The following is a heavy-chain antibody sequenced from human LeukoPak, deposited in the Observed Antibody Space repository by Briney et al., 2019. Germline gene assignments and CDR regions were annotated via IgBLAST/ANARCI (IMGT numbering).Heavy chain of an antibody. V-gene: IGHV4-34*01. J-gene: IGHJ6*03. D-gene: IGHD1-1*01. CDR2: IDHKGDI. CDR1: GGSFSGNY. Sequence: SETLSLTCAVYGGSFSGNYWTWIRQTPGKGLEYIGEIDHKGDIKYNPSLESRVTLSVDTSNSQSSLKLTSVTAADTGVFYCARGVSTRLSLAYYYDHYYLDAWGKGTTVTVSS. CDR3: ARGVSTRLSLAYYYDHYYLDA.